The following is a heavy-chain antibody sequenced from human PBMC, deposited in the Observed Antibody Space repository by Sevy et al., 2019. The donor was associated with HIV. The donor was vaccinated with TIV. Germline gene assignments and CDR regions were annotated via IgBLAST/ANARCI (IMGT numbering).Heavy chain of an antibody. CDR2: LNYGGADT. Sequence: GESLKISCVASGFTFSNYAMSWVRQAPGKGLEWVSTLNYGGADTYYADSVKGRFTISRDNSKNTLYLQMNSLRAEDTAVYYCAKDSPPTIADCSGGSCTNDYWGQGTLVTVSS. J-gene: IGHJ4*02. CDR3: AKDSPPTIADCSGGSCTNDY. V-gene: IGHV3-23*01. CDR1: GFTFSNYA. D-gene: IGHD2-15*01.